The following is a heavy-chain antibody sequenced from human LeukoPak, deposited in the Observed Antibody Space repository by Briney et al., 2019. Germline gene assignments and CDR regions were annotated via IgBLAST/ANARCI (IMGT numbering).Heavy chain of an antibody. V-gene: IGHV4-39*02. CDR2: IYYSGST. D-gene: IGHD3-3*01. CDR1: GGFISSSSYY. Sequence: PSETLSLTCTVSGGFISSSSYYWGWIRQPPGKGLEWIGSIYYSGSTYYNPSLKSRVTISVDTSKNQFSLKLSSVTAADTAVYYCARDPAKFWSGHDYWGQGTLVTVSS. CDR3: ARDPAKFWSGHDY. J-gene: IGHJ4*02.